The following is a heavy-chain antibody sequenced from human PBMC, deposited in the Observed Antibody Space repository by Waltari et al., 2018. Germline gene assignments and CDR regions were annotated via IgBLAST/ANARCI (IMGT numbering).Heavy chain of an antibody. CDR3: ARRSSGAYPDYYYGLDV. D-gene: IGHD3-22*01. CDR1: GGPISGHSYY. J-gene: IGHJ6*02. CDR2: VHSGGTT. V-gene: IGHV4-39*02. Sequence: QLQLQESGPGLVEPSETLSLTCSVSGGPISGHSYYWGWIRQPPGKGLEWIGSVHSGGTTYYHPSLKSRISISLDTTEHRFSLKLTSVTAADTAVYYCARRSSGAYPDYYYGLDVWGQGATV.